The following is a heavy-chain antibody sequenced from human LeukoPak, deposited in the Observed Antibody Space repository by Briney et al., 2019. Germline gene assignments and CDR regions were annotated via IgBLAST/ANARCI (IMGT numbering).Heavy chain of an antibody. CDR2: IYYSGST. D-gene: IGHD6-6*01. Sequence: PSETLSLTCTVSGGSISSYYWSWIRQPPGKGLEWIGDIYYSGSTNYNPSLKSRVTISVDTSKNQFSLKLSSVTAADTAVYYCARERGWWYSSSNWFDPWGQGTLVTVSS. V-gene: IGHV4-59*01. CDR3: ARERGWWYSSSNWFDP. J-gene: IGHJ5*02. CDR1: GGSISSYY.